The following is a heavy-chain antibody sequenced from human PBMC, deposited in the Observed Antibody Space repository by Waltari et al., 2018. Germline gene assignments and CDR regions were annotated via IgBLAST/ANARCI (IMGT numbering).Heavy chain of an antibody. D-gene: IGHD2-21*01. J-gene: IGHJ4*01. CDR3: ARGLGAIY. Sequence: QLQMQESGPGLVRPSETLSLTCAVSGVSITTITYFWGWVRQPPGKGLEWIASFSYNGNNYYKPSLKSRVTSSGDTCKKQFYLVLTSVTAADTAVYYCARGLGAIYWGHGTLVTVSS. CDR2: FSYNGNN. V-gene: IGHV4-39*07. CDR1: GVSITTITYF.